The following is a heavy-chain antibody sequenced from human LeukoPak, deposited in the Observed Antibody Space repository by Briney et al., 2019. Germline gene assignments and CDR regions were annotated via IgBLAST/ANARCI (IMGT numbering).Heavy chain of an antibody. V-gene: IGHV3-30-3*01. CDR2: ISYDGSNK. D-gene: IGHD3-3*01. J-gene: IGHJ4*02. CDR1: GFTFSSYA. Sequence: GGSLRLSCAASGFTFSSYAMHWVRQAPGKGLEWVAVISYDGSNKYYADSVKGRFTISRDNSKNTLYLQMNSLRAEDTAVYYCARRDDFWSGPNPIYHIDYWGQGTLVTVSS. CDR3: ARRDDFWSGPNPIYHIDY.